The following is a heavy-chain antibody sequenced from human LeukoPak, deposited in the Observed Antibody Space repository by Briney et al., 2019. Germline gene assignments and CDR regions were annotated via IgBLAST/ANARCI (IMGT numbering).Heavy chain of an antibody. J-gene: IGHJ6*03. D-gene: IGHD5-12*01. Sequence: SETLSLTCAVYGGSFSGYYWSWIRQPPGKGLEWIGEINHSGSTNYNPSLKSRVTISVDTSKNQFSLKLSSVTAADTAVYYCARGHPSVDIVATWMTYYCYYMDVWGKGTTVTVSS. CDR2: INHSGST. CDR1: GGSFSGYY. CDR3: ARGHPSVDIVATWMTYYCYYMDV. V-gene: IGHV4-34*01.